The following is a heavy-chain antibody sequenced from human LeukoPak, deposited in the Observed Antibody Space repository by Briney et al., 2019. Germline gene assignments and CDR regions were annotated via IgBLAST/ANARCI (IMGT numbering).Heavy chain of an antibody. V-gene: IGHV3-23*01. CDR1: GFTFNTYA. CDR3: AKDAVRGSGRINWFDS. J-gene: IGHJ5*01. D-gene: IGHD3-10*01. CDR2: ISGSGDST. Sequence: PGGSLRLSCAASGFTFNTYAMSWVRQAPGKGLEWVSAISGSGDSTYYADSVEGRFTISRDNSKNTLYLQMNSLRAEDTAVYYCAKDAVRGSGRINWFDSWGQGTLVTVSS.